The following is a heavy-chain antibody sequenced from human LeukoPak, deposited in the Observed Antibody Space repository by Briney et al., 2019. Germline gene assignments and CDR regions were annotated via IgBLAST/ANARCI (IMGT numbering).Heavy chain of an antibody. CDR3: ARSETYGSGSYGDPFDY. CDR1: GFTFSSYS. V-gene: IGHV3-48*01. Sequence: GGSLRLSCAASGFTFSSYSMNWVRQAPGKGLEWGSYISSSSSTIYYADSVKGRFTISRDNAKNSLYLQMNSLRAEDTAVYYCARSETYGSGSYGDPFDYWGQGTLVTVSS. CDR2: ISSSSSTI. J-gene: IGHJ4*02. D-gene: IGHD3-10*01.